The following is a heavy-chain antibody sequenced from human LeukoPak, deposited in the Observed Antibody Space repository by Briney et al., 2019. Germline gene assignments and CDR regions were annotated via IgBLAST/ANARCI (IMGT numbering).Heavy chain of an antibody. CDR3: ARDLYRIDAFDI. J-gene: IGHJ3*02. D-gene: IGHD2-15*01. CDR2: IIPIFGTA. CDR1: GGTFTSYA. V-gene: IGHV1-69*13. Sequence: SVKVSCKASGGTFTSYAISWVRQAPGQGLEWMGGIIPIFGTANYAQKFQGRVTITADESTSTAYMELSSLRSEDTAVYYCARDLYRIDAFDIWGQGTMVTVSS.